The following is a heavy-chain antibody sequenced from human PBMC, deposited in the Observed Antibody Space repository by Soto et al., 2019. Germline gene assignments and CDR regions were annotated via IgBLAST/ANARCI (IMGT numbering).Heavy chain of an antibody. D-gene: IGHD4-17*01. J-gene: IGHJ1*01. V-gene: IGHV4-34*01. CDR1: GGSFSGYY. CDR3: ARGPSLGLYGDYAYFQH. Sequence: PSETLSLTCAVYGGSFSGYYWSWIRQPPGKGLEWIGEINHSGSTNYNPSLKSRVTISVDTSKNQFSLKLSSVTAADTAVYYCARGPSLGLYGDYAYFQHWGQGTLVTVSS. CDR2: INHSGST.